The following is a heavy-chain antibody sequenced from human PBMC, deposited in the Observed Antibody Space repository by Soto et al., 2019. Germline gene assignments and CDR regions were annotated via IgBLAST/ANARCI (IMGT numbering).Heavy chain of an antibody. CDR1: GDTFTDYY. J-gene: IGHJ4*02. V-gene: IGHV1-46*01. D-gene: IGHD2-21*02. Sequence: QVQLMQSGAEVKKPGAAVKVSCRASGDTFTDYYIHWVRQATGQGLEWMGPVNPSGGHTTYAQHFLGRVTMTRDTSTSTLYMALTSLTSDGTAVYYCARGGHVVVATPALDYWGQGTLVTVSS. CDR3: ARGGHVVVATPALDY. CDR2: VNPSGGHT.